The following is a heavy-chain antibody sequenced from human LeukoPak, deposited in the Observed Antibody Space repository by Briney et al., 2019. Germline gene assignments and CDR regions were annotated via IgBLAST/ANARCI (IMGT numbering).Heavy chain of an antibody. CDR1: GGSISGTNW. J-gene: IGHJ4*02. V-gene: IGHV4-4*02. CDR3: SRESGPFSPFGF. Sequence: SSETLSLTCGVSGGSISGTNWWSWVRQPPGQGLEWIGEISLRGLTNYNPSLRSRLTMSLDESKNQVSLNLTSVTAADTAVYYCSRESGPFSPFGFWGQGTLVSVHS. D-gene: IGHD1-26*01. CDR2: ISLRGLT.